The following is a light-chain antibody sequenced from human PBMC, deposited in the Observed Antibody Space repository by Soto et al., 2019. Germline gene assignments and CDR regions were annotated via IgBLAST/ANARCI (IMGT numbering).Light chain of an antibody. Sequence: DIQMTQSPSSLSASVGDRVTITCRASQTISPYLNWYQQTPGRAPKLLIYATLNLQDGVPSRFSGSGSGTEFTLTVGNLQPEDFATYYCQQSHTPPFTFGPGTKLDI. J-gene: IGKJ3*01. CDR2: ATL. CDR3: QQSHTPPFT. V-gene: IGKV1-39*01. CDR1: QTISPY.